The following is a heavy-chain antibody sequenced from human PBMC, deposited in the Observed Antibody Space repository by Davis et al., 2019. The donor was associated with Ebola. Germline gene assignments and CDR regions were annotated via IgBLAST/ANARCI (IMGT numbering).Heavy chain of an antibody. Sequence: PGGSLRLSCKGSAYTFTTYWIGWVRQMPGKGLDWMGIIYPGDSDTRYSPSFQGQVTISADKSISTAYLQWSSLKASATAMYYCARRGGWSGAFLDYWGQGTLVTVSS. CDR1: AYTFTTYW. CDR2: IYPGDSDT. J-gene: IGHJ4*02. CDR3: ARRGGWSGAFLDY. D-gene: IGHD3-3*02. V-gene: IGHV5-51*01.